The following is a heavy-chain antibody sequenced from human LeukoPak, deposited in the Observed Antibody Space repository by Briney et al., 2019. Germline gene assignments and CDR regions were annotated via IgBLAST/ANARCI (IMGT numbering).Heavy chain of an antibody. CDR3: ATTADQLTPLGY. V-gene: IGHV4-39*07. J-gene: IGHJ4*02. D-gene: IGHD2-2*01. CDR2: IYHSGST. Sequence: SETLSLTCTVSGGSISSSSYYWGWIRQPPGKGLEWIGSIYHSGSTNYNPSLKSRVTISVDKSKNQFSLKLSSVTAADTAVYYCATTADQLTPLGYWGQGTLDTVSS. CDR1: GGSISSSSYY.